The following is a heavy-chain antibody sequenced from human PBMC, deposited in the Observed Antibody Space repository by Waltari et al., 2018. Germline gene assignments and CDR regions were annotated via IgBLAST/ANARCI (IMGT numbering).Heavy chain of an antibody. V-gene: IGHV1-2*02. J-gene: IGHJ5*02. CDR1: GYTFTGYY. CDR2: INPNSGGT. Sequence: QVQLVQSGAEVKQPGASVKVSCKASGYTFTGYYMHWVTQAPGQGLEWMGWINPNSGGTNYAQKFQGRVTMTRDTSISTAYMELSRLRSDDTAVYYCARPPVGSALNWFDPWGQGTLVTVSS. CDR3: ARPPVGSALNWFDP. D-gene: IGHD2-15*01.